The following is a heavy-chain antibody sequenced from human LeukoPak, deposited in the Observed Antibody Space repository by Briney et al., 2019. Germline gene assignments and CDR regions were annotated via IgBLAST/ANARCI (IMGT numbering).Heavy chain of an antibody. Sequence: SETLSLTCTVSGDSISSSSYYWGWIRQSPGKGLEWIGYIYYSGSTNYNPSLKSRVTISVDTSKNQFSLKLSSVTAADTAVYYCARVRDDAFDIWGQGTMVTVSS. CDR2: IYYSGST. CDR3: ARVRDDAFDI. CDR1: GDSISSSSYY. V-gene: IGHV4-61*05. J-gene: IGHJ3*02.